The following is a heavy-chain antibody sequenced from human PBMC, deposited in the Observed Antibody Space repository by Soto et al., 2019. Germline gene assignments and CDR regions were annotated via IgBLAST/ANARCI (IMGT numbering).Heavy chain of an antibody. CDR3: AIGPGGYCSSTSCYKPFDY. V-gene: IGHV3-23*01. D-gene: IGHD2-2*02. J-gene: IGHJ4*02. Sequence: EVQLLESGGGLVQPGGSLRLSCAASGFTFSSYAMSWVRQAPGKGLEWVSAISGSGIYTYYADSVKGRFTISSDNSKNTLYLQMNSLRAEDSAVYYCAIGPGGYCSSTSCYKPFDYWGPGTLDTVSS. CDR2: ISGSGIYT. CDR1: GFTFSSYA.